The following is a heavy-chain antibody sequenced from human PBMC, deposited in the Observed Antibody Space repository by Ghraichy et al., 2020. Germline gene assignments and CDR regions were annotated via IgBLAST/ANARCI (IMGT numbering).Heavy chain of an antibody. Sequence: SETLSLTCTVSGGSISSYYWSWIRQPPGKGLEWIGYIYYSGSTNYNPSLKSRVTITVDTSKNQFSLNLSSVTAADPAVYYCASAGYDYVWGQFDYWGQGTLVTVSS. J-gene: IGHJ4*02. CDR3: ASAGYDYVWGQFDY. CDR1: GGSISSYY. V-gene: IGHV4-59*01. CDR2: IYYSGST. D-gene: IGHD3-16*01.